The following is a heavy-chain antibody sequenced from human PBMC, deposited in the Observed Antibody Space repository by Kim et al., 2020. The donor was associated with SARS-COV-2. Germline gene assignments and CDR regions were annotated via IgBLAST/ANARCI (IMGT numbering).Heavy chain of an antibody. D-gene: IGHD6-25*01. Sequence: NKYYPDSVKGRFTISRDNSKNTLYLQMNSLRAEDTAVYYCAKRPGAKLDYWGQGTLVTVSS. CDR2: NK. V-gene: IGHV3-30*02. J-gene: IGHJ4*02. CDR3: AKRPGAKLDY.